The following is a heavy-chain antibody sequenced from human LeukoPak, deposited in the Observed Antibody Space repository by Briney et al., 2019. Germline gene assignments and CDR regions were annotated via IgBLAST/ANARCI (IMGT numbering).Heavy chain of an antibody. J-gene: IGHJ6*02. CDR2: ISAYNGNT. CDR1: GYTFTSYG. Sequence: GASVKVSCKASGYTFTSYGISWVRQAPGQGLEWMGWISAYNGNTNYAQKLQGRVTMTTDTSTSTAYMELRSLRSDDTAVYYCARDLSDELWFGESRRDYGMDVWGQGTTVTVSS. D-gene: IGHD3-10*01. CDR3: ARDLSDELWFGESRRDYGMDV. V-gene: IGHV1-18*01.